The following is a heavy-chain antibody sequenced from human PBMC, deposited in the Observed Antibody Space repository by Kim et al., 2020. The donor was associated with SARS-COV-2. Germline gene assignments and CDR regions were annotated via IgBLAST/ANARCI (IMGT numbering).Heavy chain of an antibody. V-gene: IGHV3-23*01. J-gene: IGHJ4*02. CDR2: ISISGGT. CDR3: AKSGLPRTIRFFDY. Sequence: GGSLRLSCAASGFTFSDYAMNWVRQAPGKGLEWVSAISISGGTYYPDSVKGRFTISRDNSKNTLYLQMNSLRAEDTAVYYCAKSGLPRTIRFFDYWGRGT. CDR1: GFTFSDYA. D-gene: IGHD1-20*01.